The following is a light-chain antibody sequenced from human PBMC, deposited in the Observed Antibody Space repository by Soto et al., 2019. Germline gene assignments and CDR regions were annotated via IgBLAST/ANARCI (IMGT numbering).Light chain of an antibody. J-gene: IGKJ5*01. Sequence: DIQMTQSPSSVSVSVGDRVTITCQASQDIGNNLNWYQQKPGKAPKLLIYDASNLETGVPSRFSGSGSGTDFTFTISRLQPEDIATYYCQHYDNLPSVTFGQGTRLEIK. V-gene: IGKV1-33*01. CDR1: QDIGNN. CDR2: DAS. CDR3: QHYDNLPSVT.